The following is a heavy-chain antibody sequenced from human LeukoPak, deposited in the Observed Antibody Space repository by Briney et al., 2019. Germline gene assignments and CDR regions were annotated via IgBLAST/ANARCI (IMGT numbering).Heavy chain of an antibody. CDR3: ARDLSPVVRASPMGY. CDR1: GFTFCTYG. CDR2: ITYDGYYK. Sequence: GRSLRLSCAASGFTFCTYGIHWVRQAPGKGLEWVALITYDGYYKYYSDSVKGRFTISSDTSKNTLSLQMNSLTAEDTAVYYCARDLSPVVRASPMGYWGQGTLVTVSS. J-gene: IGHJ4*02. V-gene: IGHV3-30*03. D-gene: IGHD3-10*01.